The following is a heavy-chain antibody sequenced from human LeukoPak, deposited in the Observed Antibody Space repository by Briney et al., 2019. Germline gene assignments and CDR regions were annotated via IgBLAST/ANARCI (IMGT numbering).Heavy chain of an antibody. CDR1: GYTFTNSY. CDR2: INPDGGNT. Sequence: ASVKVSCKASGYTFTNSYIHWVRQAPGQVLEWMGLINPDGGNTNYAQNFQGRVTLTRDTSTSTVYMELSRLRSDDTAVYYCARVKDRISMVRGVLSPQNYYYYYMDVWGKGTTVTVSS. V-gene: IGHV1-46*01. D-gene: IGHD3-10*01. J-gene: IGHJ6*03. CDR3: ARVKDRISMVRGVLSPQNYYYYYMDV.